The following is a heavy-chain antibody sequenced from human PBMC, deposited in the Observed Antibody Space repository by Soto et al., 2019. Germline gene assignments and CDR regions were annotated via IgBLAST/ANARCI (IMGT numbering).Heavy chain of an antibody. CDR1: GFTFSSYA. CDR3: AKNAGDYERSQQNFDY. Sequence: GGSLRLSCAASGFTFSSYAMSWVRQAPGKGLEWVSAISGSGGSTYYADSVKGRFTISRDNSKNTLYLQMNSLRAEDTAVYYCAKNAGDYERSQQNFDYWGQGTLVTVSS. D-gene: IGHD4-17*01. J-gene: IGHJ4*02. CDR2: ISGSGGST. V-gene: IGHV3-23*01.